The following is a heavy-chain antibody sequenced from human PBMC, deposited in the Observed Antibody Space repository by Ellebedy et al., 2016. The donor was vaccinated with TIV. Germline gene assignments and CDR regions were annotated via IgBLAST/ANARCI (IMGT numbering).Heavy chain of an antibody. CDR2: INPNSGGT. CDR3: ARGEGPVAGTLFDY. CDR1: GYTFTGYY. Sequence: ASVKVSCXASGYTFTGYYMHWVRQAPGQGLEWMGWINPNSGGTNYAQKFQGRVTMTRDTSISTAYMELSRLRSDDTAVYYCARGEGPVAGTLFDYWGQGTLVTVSS. V-gene: IGHV1-2*02. D-gene: IGHD6-19*01. J-gene: IGHJ4*02.